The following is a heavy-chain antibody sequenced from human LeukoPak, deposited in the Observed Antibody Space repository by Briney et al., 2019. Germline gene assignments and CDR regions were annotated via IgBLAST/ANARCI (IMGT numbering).Heavy chain of an antibody. D-gene: IGHD1-7*01. V-gene: IGHV3-15*01. CDR3: TTDWVGLELGQSDI. J-gene: IGHJ3*02. CDR2: IKSKNDGGTA. CDR1: GFTFNNAW. Sequence: GGSLRLSCAASGFTFNNAWMSWVRQAPGKGLDWVGRIKSKNDGGTADYAAPVKGRFTISRDDSKNTLYLQMNSLKTEDTAVYYCTTDWVGLELGQSDIWGQGTMVTVSS.